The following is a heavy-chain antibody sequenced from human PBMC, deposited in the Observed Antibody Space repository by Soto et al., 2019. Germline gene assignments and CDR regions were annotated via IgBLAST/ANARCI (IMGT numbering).Heavy chain of an antibody. D-gene: IGHD6-6*01. CDR1: GFTFSSYA. V-gene: IGHV3-23*01. CDR2: ISGSGGST. J-gene: IGHJ4*02. CDR3: AKSRHTGXPPYVGLVYFDX. Sequence: GGSLXLSCAASGFTFSSYAMSWVRQAPGKGLEWVSAISGSGGSTYYADSVKGRFTISRDNSKNTLYLQMNSLRAEDTAVYYCAKSRHTGXPPYVGLVYFDXWGQGTLVTVSS.